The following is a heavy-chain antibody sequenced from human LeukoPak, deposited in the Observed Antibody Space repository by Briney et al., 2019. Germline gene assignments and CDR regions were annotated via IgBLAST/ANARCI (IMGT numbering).Heavy chain of an antibody. D-gene: IGHD3-9*01. CDR1: GYSFTSYD. J-gene: IGHJ4*02. V-gene: IGHV1-8*01. Sequence: ASVKVSCKASGYSFTSYDINGVRQATGRGGEWMGWMNPNSGNTGYAQKFQGRVTMTRNTSISTAYMELSSPRSEDTAVYYCARGKRYFAWLLRGKDFDYWGQGTLVTVSS. CDR3: ARGKRYFAWLLRGKDFDY. CDR2: MNPNSGNT.